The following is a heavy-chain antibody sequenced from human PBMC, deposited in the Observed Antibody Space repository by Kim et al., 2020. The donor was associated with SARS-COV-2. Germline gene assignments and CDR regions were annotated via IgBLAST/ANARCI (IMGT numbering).Heavy chain of an antibody. Sequence: GGSLRLSCAASGFTFSSYAMSWVRQAPGKGLEWVSAISGSGGSTYYADSVKGRFTISRDNSKNTLYLQMNSLRAEDTAVYYCAKEPYGYSYGSAYSDYWGQGTLVTVSS. CDR3: AKEPYGYSYGSAYSDY. V-gene: IGHV3-23*01. CDR1: GFTFSSYA. J-gene: IGHJ4*02. CDR2: ISGSGGST. D-gene: IGHD5-18*01.